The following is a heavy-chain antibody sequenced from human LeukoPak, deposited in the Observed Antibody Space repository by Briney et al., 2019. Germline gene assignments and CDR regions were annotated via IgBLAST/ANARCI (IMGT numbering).Heavy chain of an antibody. V-gene: IGHV4-34*01. CDR2: INHSGST. CDR3: ARSPYYYYMDV. CDR1: GGSFSGYY. Sequence: PSETLSLTCAVYGGSFSGYYWSWIRQPPGKGLEWIGEINHSGSTNYNLSLKSRVTISVDTSKNQFSLKLSSVTAADTAVYYCARSPYYYYMDVWGKGTTVTVSS. J-gene: IGHJ6*03.